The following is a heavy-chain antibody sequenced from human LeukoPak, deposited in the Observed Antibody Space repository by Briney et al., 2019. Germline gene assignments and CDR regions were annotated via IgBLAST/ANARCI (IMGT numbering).Heavy chain of an antibody. CDR1: GGSISSGSYY. CDR2: IYTSGST. CDR3: ARGYYDFWSGYPYYFDY. V-gene: IGHV4-61*02. D-gene: IGHD3-3*01. Sequence: TLSLTCTVSGGSISSGSYYWSWIRQPAGKGLEWIGRIYTSGSTNYNPSLKSRVTISVDTSKNQFSLKLSSVTAADTAVYYCARGYYDFWSGYPYYFDYWGQGTLVTVSS. J-gene: IGHJ4*02.